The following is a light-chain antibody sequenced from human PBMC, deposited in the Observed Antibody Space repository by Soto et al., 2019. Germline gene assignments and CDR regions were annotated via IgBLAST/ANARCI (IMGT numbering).Light chain of an antibody. Sequence: QAVVTQPPSASGTPGQRVTISCSGSSSNIGSNTINWYLQLPGTAPKLLIYTTNQRPSGVPDRFSGSKSGTSASLAISGLQSEDEADYYCATWDDTLNGYVFGTGTQLTVL. CDR2: TTN. CDR1: SSNIGSNT. J-gene: IGLJ1*01. V-gene: IGLV1-44*01. CDR3: ATWDDTLNGYV.